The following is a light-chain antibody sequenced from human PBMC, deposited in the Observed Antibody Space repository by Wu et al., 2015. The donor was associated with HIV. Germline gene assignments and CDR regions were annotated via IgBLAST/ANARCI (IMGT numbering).Light chain of an antibody. J-gene: IGKJ2*03. CDR1: QSIGNW. CDR3: QQYNNYFVS. V-gene: IGKV1-5*03. CDR2: KAT. Sequence: DIQMTQSPSILSASVGDRVTITCRASQSIGNWLAWYQQKAGKAPKLLIYKATTLESGVPSRSSGSGSGTEFTLTINSLQPDDFATYYCQQYNNYFVSFGQGTKLEIK.